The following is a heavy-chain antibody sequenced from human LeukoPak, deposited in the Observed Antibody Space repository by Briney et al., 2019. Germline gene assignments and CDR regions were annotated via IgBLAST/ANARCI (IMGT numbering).Heavy chain of an antibody. J-gene: IGHJ4*02. D-gene: IGHD1-26*01. CDR3: ARPLIPSGSYFYYFDY. CDR1: GGTFSSYA. V-gene: IGHV1-18*01. Sequence: GASVKVSCKASGGTFSSYAISWVRQAPGQELEWMGWISAYNGNTNYAQNFQGRVTMTTDTSTSTAYMELRSLRSDDTAVYYCARPLIPSGSYFYYFDYWGQGTLVTVSS. CDR2: ISAYNGNT.